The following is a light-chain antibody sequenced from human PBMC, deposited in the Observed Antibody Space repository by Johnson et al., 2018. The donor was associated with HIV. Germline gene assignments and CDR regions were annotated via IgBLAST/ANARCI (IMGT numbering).Light chain of an antibody. CDR1: SSNIGNNY. Sequence: QSVLTQPPSVSAAPGQKVTISCSGSSSNIGNNYVSWYQQLPGTAPKLLIYDNNKRPSGIPDRFSGSKSGTSATLGITGLQTGDEADYYCGTWGTGLSAGGVFGTGTKVTGL. CDR2: DNN. J-gene: IGLJ1*01. V-gene: IGLV1-51*01. CDR3: GTWGTGLSAGGV.